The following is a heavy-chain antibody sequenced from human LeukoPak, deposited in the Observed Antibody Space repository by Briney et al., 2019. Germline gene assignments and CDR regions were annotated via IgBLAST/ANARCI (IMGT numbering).Heavy chain of an antibody. Sequence: GGSLRLSCAASGFTFSSYWMSWVRLAPGKGLEWVANIKQDGSEKYYVDSVKGRFTISRDNSKNTLFLEMNSLRVEDTAVYYCAKGRGFRVWDPWDNWGQGTLITVSS. D-gene: IGHD3-16*01. CDR3: AKGRGFRVWDPWDN. CDR1: GFTFSSYW. J-gene: IGHJ4*02. CDR2: IKQDGSEK. V-gene: IGHV3-7*03.